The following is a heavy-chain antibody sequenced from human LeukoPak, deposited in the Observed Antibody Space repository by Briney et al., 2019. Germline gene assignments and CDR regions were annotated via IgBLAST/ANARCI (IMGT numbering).Heavy chain of an antibody. D-gene: IGHD6-19*01. CDR1: GFTFSGYA. CDR2: ISASGGST. CDR3: AKYSSGWCFEY. J-gene: IGHJ4*02. Sequence: PGGSLRLSCAASGFTFSGYAMSWVRQAPGKGLEWVSGISASGGSTYYADSVKGRFTISRDNSKNTLYLQMNSLRAEDTAVYYCAKYSSGWCFEYWGQGTLVTVSS. V-gene: IGHV3-23*01.